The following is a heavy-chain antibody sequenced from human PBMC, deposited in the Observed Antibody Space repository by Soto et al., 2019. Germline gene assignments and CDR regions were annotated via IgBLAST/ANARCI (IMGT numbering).Heavy chain of an antibody. V-gene: IGHV4-59*01. CDR3: ARGLPVQLERRRASSGSDWFDP. CDR1: GGSISSYY. Sequence: PSETLSLTCTVSGGSISSYYWSWIRQPPGKGLEWIGYIYYSGSTNYNPSLKSRVTISVDTSKNQFSLKLSSVTAADTAVYYCARGLPVQLERRRASSGSDWFDPWGQGTLVTVSS. J-gene: IGHJ5*02. D-gene: IGHD1-1*01. CDR2: IYYSGST.